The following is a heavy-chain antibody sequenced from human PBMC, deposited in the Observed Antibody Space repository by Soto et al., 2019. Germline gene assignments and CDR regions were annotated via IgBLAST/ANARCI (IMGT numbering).Heavy chain of an antibody. V-gene: IGHV3-66*01. D-gene: IGHD2-15*01. CDR2: MYDSGSR. Sequence: EVQLVESGGGLVQPGGSLRLSCAASGFIVSNDYMTWVRQAPVKGLEWVSVMYDSGSRYYADFVKGRFTISRDNSRNTVYLQMDSLRAEDTAVYYCARSGSWWFTFDDWGQGTLVTVSS. CDR1: GFIVSNDY. J-gene: IGHJ4*02. CDR3: ARSGSWWFTFDD.